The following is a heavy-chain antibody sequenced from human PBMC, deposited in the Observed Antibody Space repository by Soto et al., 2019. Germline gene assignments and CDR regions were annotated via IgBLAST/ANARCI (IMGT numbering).Heavy chain of an antibody. Sequence: EVQLVESGGGLVQPGGSLRLSCTASGFTFSDSWMTWVRQAPGKGLEWVARIKPDESEKKYADSVKGRFSISRDNAKKSMYLQMDSLRGEATAVYYCVRGGSNYASWGQGPLVTVSS. CDR2: IKPDESEK. CDR1: GFTFSDSW. D-gene: IGHD4-4*01. J-gene: IGHJ5*02. CDR3: VRGGSNYAS. V-gene: IGHV3-7*01.